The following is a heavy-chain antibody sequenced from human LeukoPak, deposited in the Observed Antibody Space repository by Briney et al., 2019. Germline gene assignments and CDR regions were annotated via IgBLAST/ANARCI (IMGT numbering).Heavy chain of an antibody. V-gene: IGHV1-69*05. CDR1: GGTFSSYA. CDR3: AGLGFGELPRDY. CDR2: IIPIFGTA. D-gene: IGHD3-10*01. J-gene: IGHJ4*02. Sequence: GASVKVSCKASGGTFSSYAISWVRQAPGQGLEWMGGIIPIFGTANYAQKFQGRVTITTDESTSTAYMELSSLRSEDTAVYYCAGLGFGELPRDYWGQGTLVTVSS.